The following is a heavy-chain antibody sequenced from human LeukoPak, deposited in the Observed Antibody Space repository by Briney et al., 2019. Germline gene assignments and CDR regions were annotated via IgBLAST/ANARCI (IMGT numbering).Heavy chain of an antibody. J-gene: IGHJ4*02. V-gene: IGHV3-30*02. D-gene: IGHD1-1*01. Sequence: GGSLRLSCAASGFILSSYAMHWVRQAPGKGLEWVAFTQHDGDDKYYADSVKGRFTISRDNSKNTLYLQMNSLRAEDTAVYYCAKVLPGPFHYWGQGTLVTVSS. CDR1: GFILSSYA. CDR3: AKVLPGPFHY. CDR2: TQHDGDDK.